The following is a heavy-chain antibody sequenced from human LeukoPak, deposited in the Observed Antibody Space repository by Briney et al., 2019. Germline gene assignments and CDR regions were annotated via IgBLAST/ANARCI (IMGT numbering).Heavy chain of an antibody. J-gene: IGHJ6*02. V-gene: IGHV5-10-1*01. CDR2: IDPSDSYT. CDR3: ARDYCSSTSCYGGAYYYYGMDV. CDR1: GYSFTSYW. Sequence: PGESLKISFKGSGYSFTSYWISWVRQMPGKGLEWMGRIDPSDSYTNYSPSFQGHVTISADKSISTAYLQWSSLKASDTAMYYCARDYCSSTSCYGGAYYYYGMDVWGQGTTVTVSS. D-gene: IGHD2-2*01.